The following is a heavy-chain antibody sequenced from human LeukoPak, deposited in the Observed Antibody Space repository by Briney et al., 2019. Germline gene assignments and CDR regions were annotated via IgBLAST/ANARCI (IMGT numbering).Heavy chain of an antibody. J-gene: IGHJ4*02. D-gene: IGHD6-13*01. CDR3: TKSPGSWKFDG. Sequence: GGSLRLSCVASGFDFSNCGMHWVRQAPGKGLEWVAFIRYHGSDKYYADSVRGRFTISRDNSENMLYLQMSSLRVEDTAVHYCTKSPGSWKFDGWGQGTLVTVSS. CDR2: IRYHGSDK. V-gene: IGHV3-30*02. CDR1: GFDFSNCG.